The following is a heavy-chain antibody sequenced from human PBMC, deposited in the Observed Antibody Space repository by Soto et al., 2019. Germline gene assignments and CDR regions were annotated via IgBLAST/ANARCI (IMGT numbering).Heavy chain of an antibody. D-gene: IGHD4-17*01. CDR2: IYYSGST. CDR3: ARLFYGDYAHFDY. J-gene: IGHJ4*02. V-gene: IGHV4-39*01. CDR1: GGSISSSSYY. Sequence: SETLSLTCTVSGGSISSSSYYWGWIRQPPGKGLEWIGSIYYSGSTYYNPSLKSRVTISVDTSKNQFSLKLSSVTAADTAVYYCARLFYGDYAHFDYWGQGTLVTVSS.